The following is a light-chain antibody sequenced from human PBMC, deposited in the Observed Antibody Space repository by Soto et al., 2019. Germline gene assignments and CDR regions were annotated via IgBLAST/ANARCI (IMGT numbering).Light chain of an antibody. Sequence: DLQMTQFPSSLSASVGERVTITCRASQNIDTYLNWYQQKPGKVPRLLIHAASSLHSGVPSRFSGTGSGTDFTLTISSLQPEDFATYYCQQSYSTPPDTFGQGTKLEIK. CDR2: AAS. CDR3: QQSYSTPPDT. V-gene: IGKV1-39*01. J-gene: IGKJ2*01. CDR1: QNIDTY.